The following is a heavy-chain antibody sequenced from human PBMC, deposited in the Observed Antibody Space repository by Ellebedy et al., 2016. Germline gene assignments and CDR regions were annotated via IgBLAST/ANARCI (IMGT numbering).Heavy chain of an antibody. Sequence: SQTLSLTCAISGDSVSSNTAAWTWIRQSPSRGLEWLGRTYFRSKWYSDYAVSVRSRITISADTSKNQFSLQLKYVRHEDTAVYYCARGDDIVLMAFDYWGQGTLVTVSS. CDR1: GDSVSSNTAA. V-gene: IGHV6-1*01. CDR3: ARGDDIVLMAFDY. J-gene: IGHJ4*02. D-gene: IGHD2-8*01. CDR2: TYFRSKWYS.